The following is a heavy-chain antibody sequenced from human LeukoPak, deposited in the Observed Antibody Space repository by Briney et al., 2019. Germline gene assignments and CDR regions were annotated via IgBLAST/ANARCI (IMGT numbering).Heavy chain of an antibody. CDR3: TRENWYIDY. CDR1: GFIFINYW. CDR2: IKQDGSEK. V-gene: IGHV3-7*01. J-gene: IGHJ4*02. Sequence: GGSLRLSCAASGFIFINYWMSWVRQAPGKGLEWVANIKQDGSEKYYVDSVKDRFTISRDNAKNSLYLQMNSLRAEDAAVYYCTRENWYIDYWGQGNLVTVSS.